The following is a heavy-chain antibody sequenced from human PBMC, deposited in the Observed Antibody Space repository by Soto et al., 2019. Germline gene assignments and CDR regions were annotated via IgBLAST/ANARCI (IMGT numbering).Heavy chain of an antibody. CDR2: IYYSGST. V-gene: IGHV4-39*01. J-gene: IGHJ6*03. Sequence: QLQLQESGPGLVKPSETLSLTCTVSGGSISSSSYYWGWIRQPPGKGLEWIGSIYYSGSTYYNPSLKSRVTISVDTYKNQFSLKLSSVTAADTAVYYCARTDASSGGSFDYYYYYYMDVWGKGTTVTVSS. CDR1: GGSISSSSYY. D-gene: IGHD2-15*01. CDR3: ARTDASSGGSFDYYYYYYMDV.